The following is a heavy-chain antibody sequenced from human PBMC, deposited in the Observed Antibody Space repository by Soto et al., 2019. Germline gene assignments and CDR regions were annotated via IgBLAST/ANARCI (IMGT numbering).Heavy chain of an antibody. CDR2: INHSGST. J-gene: IGHJ6*02. CDR3: ARGRTLAYYYYYYGMDV. Sequence: SETLSLTCAVYGGSFSGYYWSWIRQPPGKGLEWIGEINHSGSTNYNPSLKSRVTISVDTSKNQFSLKLSSVTAADTAVYYCARGRTLAYYYYYYGMDVWGQGTTVTVSS. D-gene: IGHD1-1*01. CDR1: GGSFSGYY. V-gene: IGHV4-34*01.